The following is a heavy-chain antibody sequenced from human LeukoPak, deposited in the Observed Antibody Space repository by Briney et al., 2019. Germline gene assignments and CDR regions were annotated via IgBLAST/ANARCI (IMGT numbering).Heavy chain of an antibody. CDR2: IRSDGSST. J-gene: IGHJ4*02. Sequence: GGSLRLSCAASGFTFSGYWMHWVRQAPGKGLVWVSHIRSDGSSTRYADSVKGRFTISRDNAKNTLYLQMNSLRAEDTAVYYCASGKYSYGYYYFDYWGQGTLVTVSS. D-gene: IGHD5-18*01. V-gene: IGHV3-74*01. CDR3: ASGKYSYGYYYFDY. CDR1: GFTFSGYW.